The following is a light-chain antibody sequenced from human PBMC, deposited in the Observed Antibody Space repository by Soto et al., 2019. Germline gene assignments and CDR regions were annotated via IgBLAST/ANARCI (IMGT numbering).Light chain of an antibody. CDR3: CSYAGSYIFGV. CDR2: DVT. J-gene: IGLJ1*01. CDR1: SSDLSGYNY. V-gene: IGLV2-11*01. Sequence: QSVLTQPRSVSGSPGQSVTISCTGISSDLSGYNYVSWYRQHPGKAPKLMIYDVTKRPSGVPDRFSGSKSGNTASLTISGLQAEDEADYYFCSYAGSYIFGVFXTGTKVTVL.